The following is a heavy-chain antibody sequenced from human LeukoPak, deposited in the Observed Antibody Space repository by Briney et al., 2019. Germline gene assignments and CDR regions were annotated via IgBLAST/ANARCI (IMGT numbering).Heavy chain of an antibody. J-gene: IGHJ6*02. D-gene: IGHD1-14*01. CDR3: AKRPGFPYYYCGMDV. CDR1: GFTVSSTY. V-gene: IGHV3-23*01. Sequence: GGSLRLSCAASGFTVSSTYMSWVRQAPGKGLEWVSAISGCGGSTYYADSVKGRFTISRDNSKNTLYLQMNSLRAEDTAVYYCAKRPGFPYYYCGMDVWGQGTTVTVSS. CDR2: ISGCGGST.